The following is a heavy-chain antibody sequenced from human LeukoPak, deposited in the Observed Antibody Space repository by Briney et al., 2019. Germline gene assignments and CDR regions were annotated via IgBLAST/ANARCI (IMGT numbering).Heavy chain of an antibody. V-gene: IGHV4-30-2*01. J-gene: IGHJ3*02. CDR2: IYHSGST. Sequence: PSQTLSLTCSVSGGSISTGGYYWSWIRQPPGKGLEWIGYIYHSGSTYYNPSLESRLTISVDRSKNQFSLKLTSVTAADTAVYYCARPTPYYFDDSGYSYDVFDIWGQGTMVTVSS. CDR3: ARPTPYYFDDSGYSYDVFDI. CDR1: GGSISTGGYY. D-gene: IGHD3-22*01.